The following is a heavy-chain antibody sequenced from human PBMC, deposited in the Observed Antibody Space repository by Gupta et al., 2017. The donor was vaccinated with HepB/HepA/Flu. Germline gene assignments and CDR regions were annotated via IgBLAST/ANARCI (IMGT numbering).Heavy chain of an antibody. CDR2: IYPGDSDT. Sequence: EVQLVQSGAEVKKHGESLKISCKGSGYSFTSYWIGWVRQMPGKGLEWMGIIYPGDSDTRYSPSFQGQVTISADKSISTAYLQWSSLKASDTDMYYCAREWDSSGYYLGDDAFDIWGQGTMVTVSS. J-gene: IGHJ3*02. D-gene: IGHD3-22*01. CDR3: AREWDSSGYYLGDDAFDI. V-gene: IGHV5-51*01. CDR1: GYSFTSYW.